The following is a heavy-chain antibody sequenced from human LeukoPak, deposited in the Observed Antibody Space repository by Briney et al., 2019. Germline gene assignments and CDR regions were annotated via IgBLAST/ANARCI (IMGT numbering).Heavy chain of an antibody. V-gene: IGHV1-69*13. CDR2: IIPIFGTA. D-gene: IGHD3-16*01. Sequence: GASVKVSCKASGGTFSSYAISWVRQAPGQGLEWMGGIIPIFGTANYAQKFQGRVTITADESTSTAYMELSSLRSEDTAVYYCARDLVGPAGEAEYFQHWGQGTLVTVSS. CDR3: ARDLVGPAGEAEYFQH. J-gene: IGHJ1*01. CDR1: GGTFSSYA.